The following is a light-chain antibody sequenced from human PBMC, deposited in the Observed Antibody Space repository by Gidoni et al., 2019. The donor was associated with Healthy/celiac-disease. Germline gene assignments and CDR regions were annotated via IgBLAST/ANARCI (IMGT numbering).Light chain of an antibody. J-gene: IGKJ1*01. Sequence: DIQITPSPSTLSASVGDRVTLTCRASQSISSWLDWYQQKPGKAPKLLIYKASSLESGVPSRFSGSGSGTEFTLTISSLQPDDFATYYCQQYNSYSWTFGQGTKVEIK. CDR3: QQYNSYSWT. CDR2: KAS. V-gene: IGKV1-5*03. CDR1: QSISSW.